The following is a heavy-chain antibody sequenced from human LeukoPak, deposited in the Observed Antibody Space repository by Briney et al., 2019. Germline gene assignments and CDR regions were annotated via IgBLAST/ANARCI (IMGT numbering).Heavy chain of an antibody. J-gene: IGHJ4*02. D-gene: IGHD6-13*01. CDR2: IWYDGSNK. V-gene: IGHV3-33*01. CDR3: ARDQAAGYAESDY. CDR1: GFTFSSYG. Sequence: PGGSLRLSCAASGFTFSSYGMHWVRQAPGKGLEWVAVIWYDGSNKYYADSVKGRFTISRDNSKNTLYLQMNSLRAEDTAVYYCARDQAAGYAESDYWGQGTLVTVSS.